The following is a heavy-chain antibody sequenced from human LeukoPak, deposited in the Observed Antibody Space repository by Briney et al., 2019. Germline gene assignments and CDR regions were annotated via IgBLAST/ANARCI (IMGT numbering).Heavy chain of an antibody. J-gene: IGHJ4*02. CDR2: ISSSSSYI. D-gene: IGHD6-19*01. V-gene: IGHV3-21*01. CDR1: GFTFSSYS. Sequence: GGSLRLSCAASGFTFSSYSMNWVRQAPGKGLEWVSSISSSSSYIYYADSVKGRFTISRDNAKNSLYLQMNSLRAEDTAVYYCARGVAGTGGANFDYGGQETLVTVSS. CDR3: ARGVAGTGGANFDY.